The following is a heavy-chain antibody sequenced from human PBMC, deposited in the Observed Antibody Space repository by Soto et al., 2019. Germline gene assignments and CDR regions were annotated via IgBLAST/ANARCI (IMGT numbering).Heavy chain of an antibody. Sequence: QVQLKESGPGLVKPSETLSLTCNVSGGPIKTGDYYWNWIRQPPGKGLEWIGYVFYSGATNYSPFLKSLAAISMDTSKNQFSLSLTSVTAADTAVYYCARAGFSYGHLLFWGQGIRVTVST. CDR3: ARAGFSYGHLLF. D-gene: IGHD3-10*01. CDR2: VFYSGAT. V-gene: IGHV4-30-4*01. J-gene: IGHJ4*02. CDR1: GGPIKTGDYY.